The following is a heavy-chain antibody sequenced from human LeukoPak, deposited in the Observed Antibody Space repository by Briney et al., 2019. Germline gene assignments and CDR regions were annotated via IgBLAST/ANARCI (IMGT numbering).Heavy chain of an antibody. Sequence: PGGSLRLSCAASGFTFSRYWMSWVRQAPGKGLEWVANIKQDGSEKYYVDSVKGRFTISRDNAKNSLYLQMNSLRAGDTAVYYCASRNSLFIWGQGTLVTVSS. V-gene: IGHV3-7*01. D-gene: IGHD4-23*01. CDR2: IKQDGSEK. CDR3: ASRNSLFI. CDR1: GFTFSRYW. J-gene: IGHJ4*02.